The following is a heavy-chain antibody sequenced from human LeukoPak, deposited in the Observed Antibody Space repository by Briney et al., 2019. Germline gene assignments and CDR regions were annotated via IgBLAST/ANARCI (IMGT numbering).Heavy chain of an antibody. CDR1: GGTFSSYA. J-gene: IGHJ4*02. V-gene: IGHV1-69*01. CDR2: IIPIFGTA. D-gene: IGHD2-2*01. CDR3: ARRAYCSSTSCYFFDY. Sequence: SVMVSCKASGGTFSSYAISWVRQAPGQGLEWMGGIIPIFGTANYAQKFQGRVTITADESTSTAYMELSSLRSEDTAVYYCARRAYCSSTSCYFFDYWGQGTLVTVSS.